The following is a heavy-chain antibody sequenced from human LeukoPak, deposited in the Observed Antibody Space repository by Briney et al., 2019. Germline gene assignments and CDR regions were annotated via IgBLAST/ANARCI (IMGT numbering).Heavy chain of an antibody. V-gene: IGHV3-33*01. Sequence: GGSLRLSCAVSGFTFRNAGMHWVRQAPGKGLEWVAVIWYDGSQKYYADSVKGRFTISRDNSKNMLYLHMNSLRAEDTAVYFCARDRGDYDHNFDYWGQGTLVTVSS. J-gene: IGHJ4*02. CDR2: IWYDGSQK. D-gene: IGHD4-17*01. CDR3: ARDRGDYDHNFDY. CDR1: GFTFRNAG.